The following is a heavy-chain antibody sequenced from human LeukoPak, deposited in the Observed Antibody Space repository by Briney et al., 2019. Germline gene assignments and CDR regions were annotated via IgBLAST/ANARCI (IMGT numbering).Heavy chain of an antibody. CDR3: AKVPEVLLTPLNYYMDV. V-gene: IGHV3-23*01. D-gene: IGHD1-14*01. J-gene: IGHJ6*03. Sequence: GGSLRLSCAASGFTFSSYAMSWVRQAPGKGLEWVSAISGSGGSTYYADSVKGRFTISRDNSKNTLYLQMNSLRAEDTAVYYCAKVPEVLLTPLNYYMDVWGKGTTVTVSS. CDR1: GFTFSSYA. CDR2: ISGSGGST.